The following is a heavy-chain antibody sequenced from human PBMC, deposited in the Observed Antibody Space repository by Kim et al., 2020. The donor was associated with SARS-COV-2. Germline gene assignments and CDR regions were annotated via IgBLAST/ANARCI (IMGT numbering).Heavy chain of an antibody. J-gene: IGHJ6*01. CDR1: GGSFSGYH. D-gene: IGHD3-3*01. Sequence: SETLSLTCAVYGGSFSGYHWSWIRQPPGKGLEWIGEINHSGSTNYNPPPKSRVTMSVDMSKSQFSFQLRYVTTADTAVYYCARGRAGVVPSPILGTVPHYDYYAMNVWGQGTTDPIST. CDR3: ARGRAGVVPSPILGTVPHYDYYAMNV. CDR2: INHSGST. V-gene: IGHV4-34*01.